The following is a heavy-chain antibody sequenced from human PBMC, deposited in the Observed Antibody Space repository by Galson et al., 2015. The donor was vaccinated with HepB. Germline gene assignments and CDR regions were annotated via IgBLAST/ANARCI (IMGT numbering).Heavy chain of an antibody. CDR2: IYYSGST. Sequence: SLTCTVSGGSVSSGGYYWSWIRQHPGKGLECIGYIYYSGSTYYNPSLKSRVTISVDTSKNQFSLKLSSVTAADTAVHYCARDSSSSWYYYNLPYAFDIWGQGTMVTVSS. CDR3: ARDSSSSWYYYNLPYAFDI. CDR1: GGSVSSGGYY. J-gene: IGHJ3*02. V-gene: IGHV4-31*03. D-gene: IGHD6-13*01.